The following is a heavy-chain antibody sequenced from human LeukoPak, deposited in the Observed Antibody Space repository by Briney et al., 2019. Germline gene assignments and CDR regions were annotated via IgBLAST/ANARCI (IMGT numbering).Heavy chain of an antibody. CDR3: ARGHYDVLAASYKWTPDY. V-gene: IGHV3-74*03. CDR2: NGDESRT. CDR1: GFTFSNYW. D-gene: IGHD3-9*01. Sequence: PGGSLRLSCAASGFTFSNYWMHWVRQAPGKGLVWVSCNGDESRTKYADSVKGRFTISRDNAKNSLSLQLNTLRVEDTAVYYCARGHYDVLAASYKWTPDYWGPGTLVTVAS. J-gene: IGHJ4*02.